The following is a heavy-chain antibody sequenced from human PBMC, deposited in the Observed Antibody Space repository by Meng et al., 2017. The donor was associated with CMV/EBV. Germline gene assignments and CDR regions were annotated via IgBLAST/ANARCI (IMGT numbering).Heavy chain of an antibody. Sequence: SVKVSCKASGGTFSSYAISWVRQAPGQGLEWMGGIIPIFGTANYAQKFQGRVTNTTDESTSTAYMELSSLRSEDTAVYYCAKGQNWNYGDAFDIWGQGTMVTVSS. CDR2: IIPIFGTA. J-gene: IGHJ3*02. CDR3: AKGQNWNYGDAFDI. D-gene: IGHD1-7*01. V-gene: IGHV1-69*05. CDR1: GGTFSSYA.